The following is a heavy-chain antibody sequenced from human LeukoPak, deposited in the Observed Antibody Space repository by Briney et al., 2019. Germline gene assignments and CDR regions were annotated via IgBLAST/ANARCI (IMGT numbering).Heavy chain of an antibody. CDR2: ISAYNGNT. J-gene: IGHJ4*02. V-gene: IGHV1-18*01. D-gene: IGHD1-26*01. CDR3: ARGEVGGSYGIAFDY. CDR1: GYTFISYG. Sequence: ASVKVSCKASGYTFISYGISWVRQAPGQGIEWMGWISAYNGNTNYAQKFQGRVTMTTDTSTSTAYMELRSLRSDDTAVYYCARGEVGGSYGIAFDYWGQGTLVTVSS.